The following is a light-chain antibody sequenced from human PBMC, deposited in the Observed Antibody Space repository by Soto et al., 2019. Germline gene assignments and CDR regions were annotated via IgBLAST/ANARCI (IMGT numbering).Light chain of an antibody. CDR2: LNSDGSH. J-gene: IGLJ3*02. V-gene: IGLV4-69*01. CDR3: QTWGTGTPWV. Sequence: QLVLTQSPSASASLGASVKLTCTLSSGHSNYAIAWHQQQPEKGPRHLMKLNSDGSHSKGDGIPDRFSGSSSGAERYLTISSLQSADEADYYCQTWGTGTPWVFGGGTKLTVL. CDR1: SGHSNYA.